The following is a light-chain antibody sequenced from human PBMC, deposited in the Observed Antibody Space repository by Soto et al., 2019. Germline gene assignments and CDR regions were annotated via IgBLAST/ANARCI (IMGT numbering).Light chain of an antibody. CDR3: QQYFAWRT. CDR2: GAS. J-gene: IGKJ1*01. CDR1: QSVSSD. V-gene: IGKV3-15*01. Sequence: EIVMTQSPATLSVSPGDRVTLSCRASQSVSSDLAWYQHKPRQPPRLLIYGASTRATGIPDTFSGSGSGTAFTLPISSLQSDDSAVYYCQQYFAWRTFGQGT.